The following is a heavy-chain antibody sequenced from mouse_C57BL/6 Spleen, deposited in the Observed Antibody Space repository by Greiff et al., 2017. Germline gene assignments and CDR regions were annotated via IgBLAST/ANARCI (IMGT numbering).Heavy chain of an antibody. J-gene: IGHJ4*01. CDR3: ATDGYYDAMDY. CDR2: ISSGSSTI. D-gene: IGHD2-3*01. V-gene: IGHV5-17*01. CDR1: GFTFSDYG. Sequence: DVKLVESGGGLVKPGGSLKLSCAASGFTFSDYGMHWVRQAPEKGLEWVAYISSGSSTIYYADTVKGRFTISRDNAKNTLFLQMTSLRSEDTAMYYCATDGYYDAMDYWGQGTSVTVSS.